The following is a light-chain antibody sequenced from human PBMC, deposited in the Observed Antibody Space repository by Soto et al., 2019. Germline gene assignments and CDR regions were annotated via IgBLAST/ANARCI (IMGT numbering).Light chain of an antibody. J-gene: IGLJ1*01. CDR3: SSYAGGNNFV. CDR1: SSYVGAYDY. CDR2: EIN. Sequence: QCALTQRPSASGSPGQSVTITCTGTSSYVGAYDYVSWYQQHPDKAPKLMIYEINKRPSGVPDRFSGSKSGNTAFLTVSGLRAEDEAEYHCSSYAGGNNFVFGSGTKVNVL. V-gene: IGLV2-8*01.